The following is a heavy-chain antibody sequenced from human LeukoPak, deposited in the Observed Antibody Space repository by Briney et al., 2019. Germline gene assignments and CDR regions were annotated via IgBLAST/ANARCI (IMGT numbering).Heavy chain of an antibody. CDR3: ARLVRGDGYNDY. J-gene: IGHJ4*02. CDR1: GGSTSSYY. D-gene: IGHD5-24*01. V-gene: IGHV4-59*01. Sequence: SETLSLTCTVSGGSTSSYYWSWIRQPPGKGLEWIGYIYYSGSTYYNPSLKSRVTISVDTSKNQFSLKLSSVTAADTAVYYCARLVRGDGYNDYWGQGTLVTVSS. CDR2: IYYSGST.